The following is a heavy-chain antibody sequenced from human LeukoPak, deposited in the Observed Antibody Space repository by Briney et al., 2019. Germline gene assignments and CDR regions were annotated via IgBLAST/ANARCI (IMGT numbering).Heavy chain of an antibody. Sequence: GASVKVSCKASGYTFTSYGISWVRQAPGQGLEWMGWISAYNGNTNYAQKLQGRVTMTTDTSTSTAYMELRSLRSDDTAVYYCARVLYYYDSSGYYYVDYWGQATLVTVSS. J-gene: IGHJ4*02. CDR2: ISAYNGNT. CDR3: ARVLYYYDSSGYYYVDY. CDR1: GYTFTSYG. D-gene: IGHD3-22*01. V-gene: IGHV1-18*01.